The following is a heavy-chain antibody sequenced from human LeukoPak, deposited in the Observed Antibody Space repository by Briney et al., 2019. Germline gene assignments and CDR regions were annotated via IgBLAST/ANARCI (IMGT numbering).Heavy chain of an antibody. J-gene: IGHJ4*02. CDR1: GYSFTSYW. V-gene: IGHV5-51*01. Sequence: GESLKISCKGSGYSFTSYWIGWVRQMPGKGLEWMGIIYPGDSDTRYSPSFQGQVTISADKSISTAYLQWSSPKASDTAMYYCARRDYYGSGSYYAPFDYWGQGTLVTVSS. D-gene: IGHD3-10*01. CDR2: IYPGDSDT. CDR3: ARRDYYGSGSYYAPFDY.